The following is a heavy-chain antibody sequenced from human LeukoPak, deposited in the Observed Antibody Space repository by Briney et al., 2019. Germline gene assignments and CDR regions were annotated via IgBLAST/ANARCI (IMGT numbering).Heavy chain of an antibody. CDR2: ISYDGSNK. CDR3: ARDRSGSYWPHYYYGMDV. CDR1: GFTFSSYA. D-gene: IGHD1-26*01. J-gene: IGHJ6*02. Sequence: PGGSLRLSCAASGFTFSSYAMHWVRQAPGKGLEGVAVISYDGSNKYYADSVKGRFTISRDNSKNTLYLQMNSLRAEDTAVYYCARDRSGSYWPHYYYGMDVWGQGTTVAVSS. V-gene: IGHV3-30-3*01.